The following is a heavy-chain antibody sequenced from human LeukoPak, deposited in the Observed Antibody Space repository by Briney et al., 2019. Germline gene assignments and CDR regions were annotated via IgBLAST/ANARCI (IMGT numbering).Heavy chain of an antibody. CDR2: IYYNGNT. Sequence: SETLSLTCTGSGGSISNYYWSWIRQPPGKGLEWIGYIYYNGNTNYNPSLKSRVTISVDTSKNQFSLKLSSVTAADTAVYFCARHMNTGTFPLDVWGQGTTVTVSS. J-gene: IGHJ6*02. V-gene: IGHV4-59*08. D-gene: IGHD1-26*01. CDR3: ARHMNTGTFPLDV. CDR1: GGSISNYY.